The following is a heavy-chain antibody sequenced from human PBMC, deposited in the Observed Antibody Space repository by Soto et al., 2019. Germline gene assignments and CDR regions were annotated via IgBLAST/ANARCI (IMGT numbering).Heavy chain of an antibody. Sequence: SVKVSCKASGGTFSSYTISWVRHAPEQELEWMGRIIPNLGIANYAQKFQDRVTMTADKATSTAYMELSSQRSEDTAVYYCARRRDYDFDYWGQGTLVTVSS. V-gene: IGHV1-69*02. J-gene: IGHJ4*02. CDR1: GGTFSSYT. D-gene: IGHD4-17*01. CDR2: IIPNLGIA. CDR3: ARRRDYDFDY.